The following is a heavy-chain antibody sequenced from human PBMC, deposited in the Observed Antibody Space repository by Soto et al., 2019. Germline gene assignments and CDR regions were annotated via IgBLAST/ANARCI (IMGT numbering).Heavy chain of an antibody. CDR1: GYTFTTYG. D-gene: IGHD3-10*01. Sequence: GASVKVSCKASGYTFTTYGISWVRQAPGQGLEWMGWISAYNGNTNYAQKLQGRVTMTTDTSTSTAYMELRSLRSDDTAVYYCARDTRDYGPSKKGGPFDYWGQGTLVTVSS. CDR2: ISAYNGNT. J-gene: IGHJ4*02. CDR3: ARDTRDYGPSKKGGPFDY. V-gene: IGHV1-18*01.